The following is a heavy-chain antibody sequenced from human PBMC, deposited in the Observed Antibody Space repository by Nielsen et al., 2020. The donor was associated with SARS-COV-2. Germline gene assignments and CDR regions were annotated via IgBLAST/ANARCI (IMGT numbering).Heavy chain of an antibody. Sequence: WIRQPPGKGLEWVAVISYDGSNKYYADSVKGRFTISRDNAKNSLYLQMNSLRAEDTAVYYCARVVEVASYYGSGSRQFDPWGQGTLVTVSS. V-gene: IGHV3-30-3*01. CDR3: ARVVEVASYYGSGSRQFDP. CDR2: ISYDGSNK. D-gene: IGHD3-10*01. J-gene: IGHJ5*02.